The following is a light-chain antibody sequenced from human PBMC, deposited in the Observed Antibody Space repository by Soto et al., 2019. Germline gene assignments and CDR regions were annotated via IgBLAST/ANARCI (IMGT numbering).Light chain of an antibody. V-gene: IGKV3-20*01. CDR1: QSVSSSF. CDR2: AAS. J-gene: IGKJ1*01. Sequence: EIVLTQSPGTLSLSPGERATLSCRASQSVSSSFLSWYQQKPGHAPRLLIYAASSSAAGIPDRFSGSGSGTDFTLTISSLEPEDFAVYYCQQYGSAPVTFGQGTKVEIK. CDR3: QQYGSAPVT.